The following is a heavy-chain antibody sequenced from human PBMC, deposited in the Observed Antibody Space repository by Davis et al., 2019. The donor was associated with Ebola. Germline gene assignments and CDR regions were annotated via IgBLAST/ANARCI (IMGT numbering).Heavy chain of an antibody. V-gene: IGHV3-53*01. Sequence: GESLKISCAASGFTVSSNYMSWVRQAPGKGLEWVSVIYSGGSTYYADSVKGRFTISRDNSKNTLYLQMNSLRAEDTAVYYCARSNQWLVRGFDYWGQGTLVTVSS. CDR2: IYSGGST. CDR1: GFTVSSNY. J-gene: IGHJ4*02. D-gene: IGHD6-19*01. CDR3: ARSNQWLVRGFDY.